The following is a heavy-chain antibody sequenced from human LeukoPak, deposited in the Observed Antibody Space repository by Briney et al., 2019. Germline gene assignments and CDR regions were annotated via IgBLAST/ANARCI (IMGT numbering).Heavy chain of an antibody. CDR1: GFIFSTYT. CDR3: ARYGYDYVWGSYRPNWFDP. J-gene: IGHJ5*02. Sequence: GGPLRLSCAASGFIFSTYTMNWVRQAPGKGLEWVANIKQDGSEKYYVDSVKGRFTISRDNAKNSLYLQMNSLRAEDTAVYYCARYGYDYVWGSYRPNWFDPWGQGTLVTVSS. CDR2: IKQDGSEK. V-gene: IGHV3-7*01. D-gene: IGHD3-16*02.